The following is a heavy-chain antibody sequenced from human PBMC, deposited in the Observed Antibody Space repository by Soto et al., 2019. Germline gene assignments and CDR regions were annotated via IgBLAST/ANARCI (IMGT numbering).Heavy chain of an antibody. Sequence: ASVKVSCKASGYTFNNYDIHWVRQAPGHGLEWMGWMNPNSGNTGYAQNFRGRVTMTQNTAIGTAYMELSSLRSDDTATYYCTGAYGAETFDFWGQGTRVTVSS. J-gene: IGHJ5*01. CDR3: TGAYGAETFDF. V-gene: IGHV1-8*02. CDR2: MNPNSGNT. CDR1: GYTFNNYD. D-gene: IGHD3-10*01.